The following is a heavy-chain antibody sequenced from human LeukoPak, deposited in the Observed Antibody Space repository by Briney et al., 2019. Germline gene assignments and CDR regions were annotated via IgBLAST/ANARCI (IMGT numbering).Heavy chain of an antibody. J-gene: IGHJ4*02. CDR2: ISGSGGST. D-gene: IGHD3-10*01. CDR3: AKEMHYGSGSYYTPFDY. V-gene: IGHV3-23*01. CDR1: GFTFSIYA. Sequence: GGSLRLSCAASGFTFSIYAMTWVRQAPGKGLEWVSTISGSGGSTYHADSVKGRFTISRDNSKNTLHLQMNSLRAEDTAVYYCAKEMHYGSGSYYTPFDYWGQGTLVTVSS.